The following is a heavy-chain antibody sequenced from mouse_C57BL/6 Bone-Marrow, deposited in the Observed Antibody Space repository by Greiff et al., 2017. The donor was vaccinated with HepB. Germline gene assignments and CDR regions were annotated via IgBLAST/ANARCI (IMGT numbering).Heavy chain of an antibody. CDR1: GFTFSSYA. CDR3: ARVYSNYYYAMDY. CDR2: ISDGGSYT. J-gene: IGHJ4*01. Sequence: DVMLVESGGGLVKPGGSLKLSCAASGFTFSSYAMSWVRQTPEKRLEWVATISDGGSYTYYPDNVKGRFTISRDNAKNNLYLQMSHLKSEDTAMYYCARVYSNYYYAMDYWGQGTSVTVSS. V-gene: IGHV5-4*03. D-gene: IGHD2-5*01.